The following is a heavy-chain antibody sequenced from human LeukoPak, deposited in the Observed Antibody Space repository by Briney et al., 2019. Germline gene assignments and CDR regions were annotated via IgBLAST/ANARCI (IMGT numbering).Heavy chain of an antibody. D-gene: IGHD3-16*02. CDR1: GFSFNNYA. Sequence: GGSLRLSCVGSGFSFNNYAMSWVRQAPRKGLEWVSGISGSEDRTHYADSVKGRFTISRDHSKNTVFLQMNSLRVDDTAVYYCSKTYRADPWGQGTLVSVSS. J-gene: IGHJ5*02. V-gene: IGHV3-23*01. CDR2: ISGSEDRT. CDR3: SKTYRADP.